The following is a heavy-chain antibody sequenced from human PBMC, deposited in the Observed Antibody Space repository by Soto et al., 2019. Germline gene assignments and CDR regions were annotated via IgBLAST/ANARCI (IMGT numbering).Heavy chain of an antibody. CDR2: ISGGDGSP. CDR1: GFTFSSYA. CDR3: VKWHTYNYDSLAFSGFDC. Sequence: GGSLRLSCVASGFTFSSYAMTWVRQAPGKGLEWVSAISGGDGSPSYADSVKGRFTISGDNSKNTLYLHMNSLRADDTAAYYCVKWHTYNYDSLAFSGFDCWGQGTQVTVSS. D-gene: IGHD3-16*01. V-gene: IGHV3-23*01. J-gene: IGHJ4*02.